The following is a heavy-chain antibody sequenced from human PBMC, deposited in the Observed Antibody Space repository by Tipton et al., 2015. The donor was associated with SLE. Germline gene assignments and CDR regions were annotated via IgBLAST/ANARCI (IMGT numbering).Heavy chain of an antibody. CDR3: ARGFGVALVY. J-gene: IGHJ4*02. D-gene: IGHD2-8*01. CDR1: GGPFNNQY. Sequence: TLSLTCTVSGGPFNNQYWCWIRQPPGKGLEWIGYVSAIGSPNYNASLKSRVTMSVDKSQNQFSLRLKSVTSADTAVYYCARGFGVALVYWGQGRLVTVSS. V-gene: IGHV4-59*11. CDR2: VSAIGSP.